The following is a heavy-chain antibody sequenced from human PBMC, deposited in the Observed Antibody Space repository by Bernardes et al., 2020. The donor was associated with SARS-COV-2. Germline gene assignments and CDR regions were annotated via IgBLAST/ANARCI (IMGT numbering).Heavy chain of an antibody. V-gene: IGHV4-59*01. J-gene: IGHJ4*02. CDR3: AIAPDFGGGYDFAY. Sequence: SETLSLTCTVSGGSISRYYCSWIRQPPGKGLEWIGYIYYRGSNNYNPSLKSRVTISVDTSENQFSLMLRSVTSADTAVYYCAIAPDFGGGYDFAYWGQGTLVTVSS. D-gene: IGHD5-12*01. CDR2: IYYRGSN. CDR1: GGSISRYY.